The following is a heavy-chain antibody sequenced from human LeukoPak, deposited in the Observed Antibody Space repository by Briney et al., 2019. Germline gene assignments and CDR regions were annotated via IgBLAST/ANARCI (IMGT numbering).Heavy chain of an antibody. CDR2: IYHSGST. J-gene: IGHJ5*02. D-gene: IGHD4-17*01. V-gene: IGHV4-30-2*01. CDR3: ARTLGDGDYVRGLDP. CDR1: GGSISSGGYS. Sequence: PSETLSLTCAVSGGSISSGGYSWSWIRQPPGKGLEWIGYIYHSGSTYYNPSLKSRVTISVDRSKNQFSLKLSSVTAADTAVYYCARTLGDGDYVRGLDPWGQGTLATVSS.